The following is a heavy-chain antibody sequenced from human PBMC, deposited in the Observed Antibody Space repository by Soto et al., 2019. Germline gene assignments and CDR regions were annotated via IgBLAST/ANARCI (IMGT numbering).Heavy chain of an antibody. Sequence: GGSLRLSCAASGFTFSSYAMHWVRQAPGKGLEYVSAISSNGGSTYYANSVKGRFTISRDNSKNTLYLQMGSLRAEDMAVYYCARGDCSGGSCYSFFDYWGQGTLVTVSS. CDR3: ARGDCSGGSCYSFFDY. V-gene: IGHV3-64*01. D-gene: IGHD2-15*01. CDR2: ISSNGGST. CDR1: GFTFSSYA. J-gene: IGHJ4*02.